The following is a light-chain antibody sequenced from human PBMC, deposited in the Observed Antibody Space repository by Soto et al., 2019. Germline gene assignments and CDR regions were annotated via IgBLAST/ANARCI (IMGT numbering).Light chain of an antibody. J-gene: IGLJ1*01. V-gene: IGLV1-44*01. CDR3: AAWDDSLNGYV. CDR1: TSNIGTNT. CDR2: SDT. Sequence: QSALTQPPSASGTPGQRVTISCSGSTSNIGTNTVNWYQQLTGSAPKLLIYSDTQRPSGVPDRFSGSKSGTSASLAISGLQSEDEADYYCAAWDDSLNGYVFGTGTKLTVL.